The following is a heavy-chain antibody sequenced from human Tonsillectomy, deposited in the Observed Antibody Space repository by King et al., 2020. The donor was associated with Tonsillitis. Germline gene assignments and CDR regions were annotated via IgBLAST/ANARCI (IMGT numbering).Heavy chain of an antibody. D-gene: IGHD2-2*01. CDR1: GGAISSDGLY. CDR2: IHYTGST. V-gene: IGHV4-31*03. Sequence: VQLQESGPGLVKPSQTLSLTCIVSGGAISSDGLYWSWIRQVPGKGLEWIAYIHYTGSTYYNPSLKSRVTISVDTSRNQFSLNVNSVTAADTAVYYCASATCSSTTCYRPEYFQEWGQGALVTVSS. CDR3: ASATCSSTTCYRPEYFQE. J-gene: IGHJ1*01.